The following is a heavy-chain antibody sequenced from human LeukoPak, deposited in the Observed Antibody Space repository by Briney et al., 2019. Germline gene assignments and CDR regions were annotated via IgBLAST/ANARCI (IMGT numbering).Heavy chain of an antibody. Sequence: GGSLRLSCSASGFTFSSYSMNWVRQAPGRGLEWVSSISTSSTYIYYADSVKGRFTISRDNAKNSLYLQMNSLRAEDTAVYYCARDPPFIIGTTFFDYWGQGTLVTVSS. CDR3: ARDPPFIIGTTFFDY. CDR1: GFTFSSYS. J-gene: IGHJ4*02. V-gene: IGHV3-21*01. D-gene: IGHD1-20*01. CDR2: ISTSSTYI.